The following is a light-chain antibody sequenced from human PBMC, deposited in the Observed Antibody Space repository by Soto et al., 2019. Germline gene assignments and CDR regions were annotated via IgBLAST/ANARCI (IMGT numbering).Light chain of an antibody. CDR1: QGVSSY. J-gene: IGKJ4*01. Sequence: EIVLTQSPATLSLSPGERATLSCRASQGVSSYLAWYQQKPGQAPRLLIYDASNRATGIPARFSGSGSGTDFTLPISSLEPEDFAVYYCQQRSNWPLTFGGGTKVDIK. CDR3: QQRSNWPLT. CDR2: DAS. V-gene: IGKV3-11*01.